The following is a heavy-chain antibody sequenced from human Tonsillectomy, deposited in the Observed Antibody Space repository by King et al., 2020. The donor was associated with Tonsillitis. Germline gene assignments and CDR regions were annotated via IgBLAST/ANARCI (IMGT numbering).Heavy chain of an antibody. CDR2: VYYSGNT. V-gene: IGHV4-39*01. CDR3: ASVRVSYRIFDY. CDR1: DGSVSSTSYY. Sequence: QLQESGPGLVKPSETLSLTCTVSDGSVSSTSYYWGWIRQPPGKALEWIGSVYYSGNTYYNPSLKSRVTISLDTSKNQFSLKLNSVTAADTAVYYCASVRVSYRIFDYWGQGTLVPVSS. D-gene: IGHD1-26*01. J-gene: IGHJ4*02.